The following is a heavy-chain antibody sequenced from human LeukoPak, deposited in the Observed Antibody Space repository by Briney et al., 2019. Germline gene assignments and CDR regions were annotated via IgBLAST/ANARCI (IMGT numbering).Heavy chain of an antibody. CDR3: AKGRHSGTTYYFDY. V-gene: IGHV3-7*03. Sequence: GGSLRLSCAASGFTFSTSWMSWVRQVPGKGLEWVANIKKDGSETYYVDSVKGQFTISRDNAKNSLYLQMNSLRAEDTAMYYCAKGRHSGTTYYFDYWGQGTLVTVSS. D-gene: IGHD6-13*01. CDR1: GFTFSTSW. J-gene: IGHJ4*02. CDR2: IKKDGSET.